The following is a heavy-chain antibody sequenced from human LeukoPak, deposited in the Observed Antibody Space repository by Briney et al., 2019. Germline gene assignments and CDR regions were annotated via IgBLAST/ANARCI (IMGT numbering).Heavy chain of an antibody. J-gene: IGHJ5*02. D-gene: IGHD6-13*01. V-gene: IGHV4-39*01. Sequence: SETLSLTCTVSGGSISSSSYYWGWIRQPPGKGLEWIGSIYYSGSTYYNPSLKSRVTISVDTSKNQFSPKLSSVTAADTAVYYCARAGSSSWYVWFDPWGQGTLVTVSS. CDR1: GGSISSSSYY. CDR2: IYYSGST. CDR3: ARAGSSSWYVWFDP.